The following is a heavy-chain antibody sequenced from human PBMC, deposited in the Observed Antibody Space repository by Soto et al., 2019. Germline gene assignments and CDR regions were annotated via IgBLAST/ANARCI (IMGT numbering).Heavy chain of an antibody. Sequence: ECIGFIYNSWSTHYNPSLKSRVTISVDTSKNQFSLKLSSVTAADTAVYYCARRPYYDSSGFEGGGMDVWGQGPTVTVSS. D-gene: IGHD3-22*01. J-gene: IGHJ6*02. V-gene: IGHV4-39*01. CDR2: IYNSWST. CDR3: ARRPYYDSSGFEGGGMDV.